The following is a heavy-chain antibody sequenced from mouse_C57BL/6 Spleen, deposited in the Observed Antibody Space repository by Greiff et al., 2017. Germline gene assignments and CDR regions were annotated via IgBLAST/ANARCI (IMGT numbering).Heavy chain of an antibody. CDR2: ISSGGSYT. J-gene: IGHJ2*01. CDR1: GFTFSSYG. Sequence: DVKLVESGGDLVKPGGSLKLSCAASGFTFSSYGMSWVRQTPDKRLEWVATISSGGSYTYYPDSVKGRFTISRDNAKNTLYLQRSRRKSEDTAMYYCARQGVGDGYFDYWGQGTTLTVSS. V-gene: IGHV5-6*02. D-gene: IGHD1-1*02. CDR3: ARQGVGDGYFDY.